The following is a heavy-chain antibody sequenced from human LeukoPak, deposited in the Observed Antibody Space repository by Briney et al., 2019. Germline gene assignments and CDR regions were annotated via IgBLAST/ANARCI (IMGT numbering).Heavy chain of an antibody. D-gene: IGHD6-13*01. J-gene: IGHJ4*02. CDR2: INPNSGGT. Sequence: ASVKVSCKTSGYTFTGYYMHWVRQAPGQGLEWMGWINPNSGGTNYAQKFQGRVTMTRDTSISTACMELSRLRSDDTAVYYCARTYSSSWYGYWGQGTLVTVSS. V-gene: IGHV1-2*02. CDR3: ARTYSSSWYGY. CDR1: GYTFTGYY.